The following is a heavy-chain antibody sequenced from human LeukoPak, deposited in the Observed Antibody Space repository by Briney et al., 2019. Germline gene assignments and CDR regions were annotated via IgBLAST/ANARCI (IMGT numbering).Heavy chain of an antibody. CDR2: ISWNSGSI. CDR1: GFTFDDYA. CDR3: AKGLYSGYDSYFDY. V-gene: IGHV3-9*01. Sequence: GGSLRLSCAASGFTFDDYAMHWVRQAPGKGLEWVSGISWNSGSIGYADSVKGRFTIPRDNAKNSLYLQMNSLGAEDTALYYCAKGLYSGYDSYFDYWGQGTLVTVSS. D-gene: IGHD5-12*01. J-gene: IGHJ4*02.